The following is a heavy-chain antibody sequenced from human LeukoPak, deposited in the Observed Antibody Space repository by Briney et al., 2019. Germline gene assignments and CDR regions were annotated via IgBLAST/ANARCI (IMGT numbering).Heavy chain of an antibody. Sequence: PGGSLRLSCAASGFTVSSNYMSWVRQAPGKGLEWVSVIYSGGSTYYADSVKGRFTISRDNSKNTLYLQMNSLRAEDTAVYYCATGEGGSYYDSRGYYSDIWGQGTMVTVSS. CDR2: IYSGGST. J-gene: IGHJ3*02. D-gene: IGHD3-22*01. CDR3: ATGEGGSYYDSRGYYSDI. CDR1: GFTVSSNY. V-gene: IGHV3-53*01.